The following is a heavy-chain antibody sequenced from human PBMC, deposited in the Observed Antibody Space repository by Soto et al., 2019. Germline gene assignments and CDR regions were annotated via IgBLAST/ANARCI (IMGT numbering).Heavy chain of an antibody. Sequence: EVQLLESGGGLVQPGGSLRLSCEASGFSFSNYAMSWVRQTPGKGLEWVSGISATGYATFYAESVKGRFTISRDNSKNTLYVQMNDLGGDDTATYYCAKDRLDRAPAGWVDCWGQGALVTVSS. CDR3: AKDRLDRAPAGWVDC. CDR1: GFSFSNYA. D-gene: IGHD6-13*01. J-gene: IGHJ5*01. V-gene: IGHV3-23*01. CDR2: ISATGYAT.